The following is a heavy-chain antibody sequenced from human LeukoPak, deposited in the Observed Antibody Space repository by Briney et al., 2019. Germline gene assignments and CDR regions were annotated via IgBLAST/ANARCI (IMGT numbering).Heavy chain of an antibody. V-gene: IGHV1-18*01. CDR3: ARHQGELRFYYYSMDV. J-gene: IGHJ6*02. CDR2: ISAYNGHT. D-gene: IGHD1-26*01. CDR1: GYTFTSYG. Sequence: ASVKVSCKASGYTFTSYGISWVRQATGQGLEWMGWISAYNGHTDYAQKFQGRVTVTTDTATRTVYMELRSLKSDDTAVYYCARHQGELRFYYYSMDVWGQGTRVTVAS.